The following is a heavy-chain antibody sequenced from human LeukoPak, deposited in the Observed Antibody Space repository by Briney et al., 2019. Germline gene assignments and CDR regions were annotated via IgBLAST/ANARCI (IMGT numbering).Heavy chain of an antibody. V-gene: IGHV1-8*01. CDR2: MNPNSGNT. CDR3: ARGSDIVVVPAAIRSSMAFDI. D-gene: IGHD2-2*02. Sequence: ASVKVSCKASGYTFTSYDINWVRQATGQGLEWMGWMNPNSGNTGYAQKFQGRVTMTRNTSISTAYMELSSLRSEDMAVYYCARGSDIVVVPAAIRSSMAFDIWGQGTMVTVSS. CDR1: GYTFTSYD. J-gene: IGHJ3*02.